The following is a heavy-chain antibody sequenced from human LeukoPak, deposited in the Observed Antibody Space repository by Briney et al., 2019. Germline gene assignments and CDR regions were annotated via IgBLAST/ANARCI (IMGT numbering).Heavy chain of an antibody. Sequence: PGGSLRLSCAAPGFTFSSYRMTWVRQAPGKGLEWVASIKPDGSEKYYVDSVKGRFTISRDNAKNSLYLQMNSLRAEDTAVYYCARGSSWSFDYWGQGTLVTVSS. D-gene: IGHD2-15*01. V-gene: IGHV3-7*01. CDR2: IKPDGSEK. CDR1: GFTFSSYR. J-gene: IGHJ4*02. CDR3: ARGSSWSFDY.